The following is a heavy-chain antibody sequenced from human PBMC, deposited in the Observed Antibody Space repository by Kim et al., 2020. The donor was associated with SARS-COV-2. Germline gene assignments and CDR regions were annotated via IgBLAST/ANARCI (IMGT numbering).Heavy chain of an antibody. Sequence: GGSLRLSCAASGFTVSSNYMSWVRQAPGKGLEWVSVIYSGGSTYYADSVKGRFTISRDNSKNTLYLQMNSLRAEDTAVYYCARERLRQGGFDYWGQGTLVTVSS. V-gene: IGHV3-53*01. CDR3: ARERLRQGGFDY. CDR2: IYSGGST. CDR1: GFTVSSNY. J-gene: IGHJ4*02. D-gene: IGHD5-12*01.